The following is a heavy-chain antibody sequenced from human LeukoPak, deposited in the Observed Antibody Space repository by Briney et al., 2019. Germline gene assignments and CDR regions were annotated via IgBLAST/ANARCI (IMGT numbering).Heavy chain of an antibody. CDR3: AGDTAMVTSDY. CDR1: GFTFSSYW. V-gene: IGHV3-7*01. J-gene: IGHJ4*02. D-gene: IGHD5-18*01. CDR2: IKQDGRDK. Sequence: GGSLRLSCAASGFTFSSYWMSWVRQAPGKGLEWVANIKQDGRDKYYVDSVKGRFTISRDNAKNSLYLQMNSLRAEDTAVYYCAGDTAMVTSDYWGQGTLVTVSS.